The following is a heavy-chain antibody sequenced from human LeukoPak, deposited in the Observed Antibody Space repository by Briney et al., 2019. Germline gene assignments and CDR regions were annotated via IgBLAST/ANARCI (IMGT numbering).Heavy chain of an antibody. V-gene: IGHV4-59*11. CDR1: GGSIRRHY. J-gene: IGHJ4*02. D-gene: IGHD3-22*01. CDR3: ARDRGDYDSSGYYGYFDY. CDR2: IYYSGST. Sequence: PSETLSLTCTVSGGSIRRHYWSWIRQPPGKGLEWIGYIYYSGSTNCNPSLKSRVTISVDTSKNQFSLKLSSVTAADTAVYYCARDRGDYDSSGYYGYFDYWGQGALVTVSS.